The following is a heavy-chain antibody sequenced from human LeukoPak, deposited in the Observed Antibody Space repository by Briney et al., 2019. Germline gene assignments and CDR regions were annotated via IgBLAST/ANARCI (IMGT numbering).Heavy chain of an antibody. J-gene: IGHJ3*02. Sequence: SQTLSLTCTVSGGSFSSGDYSWNWIRQPAGQGLEWIGRLFSSGTTNYNPSLKSRVTISGDTSNNQFSLKLSSVTAADTAVYYCARDVPPHYYDSSGPFAAPNAFDIWGQGTMVTVSS. CDR1: GGSFSSGDYS. V-gene: IGHV4-61*02. CDR3: ARDVPPHYYDSSGPFAAPNAFDI. CDR2: LFSSGTT. D-gene: IGHD3-22*01.